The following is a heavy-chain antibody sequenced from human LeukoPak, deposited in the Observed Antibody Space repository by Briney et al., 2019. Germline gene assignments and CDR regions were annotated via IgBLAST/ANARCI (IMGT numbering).Heavy chain of an antibody. CDR1: GGSFSGYY. CDR2: INHSGST. Sequence: SETLSLTCAVYGGSFSGYYWSWIRQPPGKGLEWIGEINHSGSTNYNPSLKSRVTISVDTSKNQFSLKLSSVTAADTAVYYCARGPLDSSSWYVGPDKVFDYWGQGTLVTVSS. J-gene: IGHJ4*02. V-gene: IGHV4-34*01. D-gene: IGHD6-13*01. CDR3: ARGPLDSSSWYVGPDKVFDY.